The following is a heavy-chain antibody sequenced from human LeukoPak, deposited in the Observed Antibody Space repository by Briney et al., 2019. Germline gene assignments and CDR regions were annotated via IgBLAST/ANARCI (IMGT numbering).Heavy chain of an antibody. CDR1: GFTFSDYY. D-gene: IGHD5-24*01. J-gene: IGHJ4*02. CDR3: ARDSVFLRRDGPFDY. Sequence: GGSLRLSCAASGFTFSDYYMSWIRQAPGKGLEWVSYISSSGSTIYYADSVEGRFTISRDNAKNSLYLQMNSLRAEDTAVYYCARDSVFLRRDGPFDYWGQGTLVTVSS. V-gene: IGHV3-11*01. CDR2: ISSSGSTI.